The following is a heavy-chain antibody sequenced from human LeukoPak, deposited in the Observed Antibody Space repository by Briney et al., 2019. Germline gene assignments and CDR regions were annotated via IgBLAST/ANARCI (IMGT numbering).Heavy chain of an antibody. Sequence: SVKVSCKVSGGIFGSYAINWVRQAPGQGLEWLGRIIPIFDTPNYAQTFQGRVTISADKSTRTVYMELTSLRSEDTALYYCAKGSRLREAGGYRFWGQGTLVTVSS. V-gene: IGHV1-69*06. CDR1: GGIFGSYA. CDR2: IIPIFDTP. CDR3: AKGSRLREAGGYRF. D-gene: IGHD3-16*02. J-gene: IGHJ4*02.